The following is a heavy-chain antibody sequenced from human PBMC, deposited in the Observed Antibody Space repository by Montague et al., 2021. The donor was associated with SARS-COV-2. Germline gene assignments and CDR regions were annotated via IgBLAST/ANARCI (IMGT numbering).Heavy chain of an antibody. V-gene: IGHV4-59*01. CDR1: GGSISSYY. Sequence: SETLSLTCTASGGSISSYYWSWIRQHPGKGREWIGYIYYSGSTNYNPSXXSRVTISVDTSKNQYSLKLSSVTAADAAVYYCSREGSGFDYYYGMDVWGQGTTVTVSS. CDR2: IYYSGST. CDR3: SREGSGFDYYYGMDV. J-gene: IGHJ6*02. D-gene: IGHD3-10*01.